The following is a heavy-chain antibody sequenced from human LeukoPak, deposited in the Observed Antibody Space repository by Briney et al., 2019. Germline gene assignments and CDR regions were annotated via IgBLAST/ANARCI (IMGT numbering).Heavy chain of an antibody. CDR3: ARLSEMLRGPEVIYYFDY. D-gene: IGHD3-10*01. CDR1: GFIFSSYW. V-gene: IGHV3-7*01. J-gene: IGHJ4*02. Sequence: GGSLRLSCAASGFIFSSYWMSWVRQAPGKGLQWVANIKRDGSEKYYVDSVKGRFTISRDNAKNSLYLQMSSLRADDTAVYYCARLSEMLRGPEVIYYFDYWGQGNLVTVSS. CDR2: IKRDGSEK.